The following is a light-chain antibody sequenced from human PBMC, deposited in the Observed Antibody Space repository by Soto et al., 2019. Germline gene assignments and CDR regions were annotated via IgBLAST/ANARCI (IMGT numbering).Light chain of an antibody. V-gene: IGLV2-14*01. CDR2: EVS. J-gene: IGLJ1*01. CDR1: SSDVGGYNY. CDR3: SSYTSTSTLDV. Sequence: QSVLTQPASVSGSPGQSITISCTGTSSDVGGYNYVSWYQQHPGKAPQLMIYEVSNRPSGVSNRFSGSKSGYTASLTISGLQAEDEADYYCSSYTSTSTLDVFGSGTKVTVL.